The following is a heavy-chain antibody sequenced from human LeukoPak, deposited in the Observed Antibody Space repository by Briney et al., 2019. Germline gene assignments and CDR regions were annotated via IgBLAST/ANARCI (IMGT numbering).Heavy chain of an antibody. CDR3: ARRGVVVPAARGNAFDI. Sequence: SQTLSLTCTVSGGSISSGGYYWSWIRQPPGKGLEWIGYIYHSGSTYYNPSLKSRVTISVDTSKNQFSLKLSSVTAADTAVYYCARRGVVVPAARGNAFDIWGQGTMVTVSS. J-gene: IGHJ3*02. V-gene: IGHV4-30-2*01. CDR1: GGSISSGGYY. D-gene: IGHD2-2*01. CDR2: IYHSGST.